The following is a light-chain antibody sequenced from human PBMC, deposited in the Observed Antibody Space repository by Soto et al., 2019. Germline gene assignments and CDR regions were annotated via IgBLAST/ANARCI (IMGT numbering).Light chain of an antibody. CDR1: QSISNY. V-gene: IGKV1-39*01. J-gene: IGKJ5*01. Sequence: DIQMTQSPSSLSASVGDRFTIACRASQSISNYLNWYQQKPGKAPKLLIYTASSLQSGVPSGFSGSGSGTDFTLTISSLQPEDFATYYCQQSDSTPITFGQGTR. CDR3: QQSDSTPIT. CDR2: TAS.